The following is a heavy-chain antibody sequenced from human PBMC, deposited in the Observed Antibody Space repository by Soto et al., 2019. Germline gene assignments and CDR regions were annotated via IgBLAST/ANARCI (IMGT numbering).Heavy chain of an antibody. D-gene: IGHD3-3*01. J-gene: IGHJ4*02. CDR3: AKDSATFGRFDY. CDR2: ISGSGDST. V-gene: IGHV3-23*01. CDR1: RFTFGNYG. Sequence: GSLRLSCAASRFTFGNYGIILFRQCPFKGLEWVSTISGSGDSTYYADSVKGRFTISRDNSKNTLYVQMNSLRAEDTAVYYCAKDSATFGRFDYWGPGTLVTVSS.